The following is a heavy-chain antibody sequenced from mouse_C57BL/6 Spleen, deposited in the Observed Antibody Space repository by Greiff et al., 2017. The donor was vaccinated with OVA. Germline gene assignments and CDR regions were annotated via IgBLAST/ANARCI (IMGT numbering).Heavy chain of an antibody. D-gene: IGHD2-4*01. CDR3: ARWGVDYDVDYFDY. Sequence: VQLQQSGAELVKPGASVKMSCKASGYTFTSYWITWVKQRPGQGLEWIGDIYPGSGSTKYNEKFKSKATLTVDTSSSTADMQLSSLTSEDSAVYYCARWGVDYDVDYFDYWGQGTTLTFSS. CDR1: GYTFTSYW. J-gene: IGHJ2*01. CDR2: IYPGSGST. V-gene: IGHV1-55*01.